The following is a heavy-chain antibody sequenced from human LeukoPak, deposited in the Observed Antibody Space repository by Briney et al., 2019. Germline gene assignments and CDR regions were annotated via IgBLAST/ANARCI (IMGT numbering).Heavy chain of an antibody. CDR1: GGSISSSSYY. CDR2: IYYSGST. Sequence: SETLSLTCTVSGGSISSSSYYWGWIRQPPGKGLEWIGTIYYSGSTYYNPSLKSRVTISVDTSKNQFSLKLSSMTAADRALYYCARTAVGGTRGLDYWGQGTLVTVSS. V-gene: IGHV4-39*01. CDR3: ARTAVGGTRGLDY. J-gene: IGHJ4*02. D-gene: IGHD6-13*01.